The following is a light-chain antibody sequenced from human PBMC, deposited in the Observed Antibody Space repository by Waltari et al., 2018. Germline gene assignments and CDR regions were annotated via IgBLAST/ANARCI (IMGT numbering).Light chain of an antibody. Sequence: IQLTQSPSALSASVGDRVTITCRATQDIYTYLAWYQQEPGKAPKLLIYAASTLQSGVPSRLSGSGSGTDFTLTISSLQPEDFATYYCQQFNSYPRTFGQGTKVEIK. CDR2: AAS. CDR3: QQFNSYPRT. V-gene: IGKV1-9*01. CDR1: QDIYTY. J-gene: IGKJ1*01.